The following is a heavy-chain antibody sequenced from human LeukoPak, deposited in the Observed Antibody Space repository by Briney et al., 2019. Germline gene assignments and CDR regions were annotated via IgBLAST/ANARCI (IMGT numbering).Heavy chain of an antibody. D-gene: IGHD3-22*01. Sequence: GGSLRLSCAASGFTFSSYAMSWVRQAPGKGLEWVSAICGSGGSTYYADSVKGRFTISRDNSKNTLYLQMNSLRAEDTAAYYCAKVRYDDHYFDYWGQGTLVTVSS. CDR2: ICGSGGST. J-gene: IGHJ4*02. CDR3: AKVRYDDHYFDY. CDR1: GFTFSSYA. V-gene: IGHV3-23*01.